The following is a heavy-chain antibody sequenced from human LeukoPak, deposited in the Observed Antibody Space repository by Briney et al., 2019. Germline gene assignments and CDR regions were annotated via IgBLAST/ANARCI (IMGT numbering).Heavy chain of an antibody. CDR3: AKDGVGATTGYYYMDV. CDR2: ISGSGGST. J-gene: IGHJ6*03. D-gene: IGHD1-26*01. Sequence: PGGSLRLSCAASGFTFSSYAMSWVRQAPGKGLEWVSAISGSGGSTYYADSVKGRFTISRDNSKNMLYLQMNSLRAEDTAVYYCAKDGVGATTGYYYMDVWGKGTTVTVSS. CDR1: GFTFSSYA. V-gene: IGHV3-23*01.